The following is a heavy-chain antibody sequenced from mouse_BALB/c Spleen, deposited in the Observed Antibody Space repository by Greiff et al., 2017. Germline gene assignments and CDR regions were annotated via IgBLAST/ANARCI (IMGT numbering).Heavy chain of an antibody. J-gene: IGHJ3*01. D-gene: IGHD1-1*01. CDR1: GYTFTDYE. CDR3: TTTVVAGRFAD. V-gene: IGHV1-15*01. CDR2: IDPETGGT. Sequence: VQLQQSGAELVRPGASVTLSCKASGYTFTDYEMHWVKQTPVHGLEWIGAIDPETGGTAYNQKFKGKATLTADKSSSTAYMELRSLTSEDSAVYYCTTTVVAGRFADWGQGTLVTVSA.